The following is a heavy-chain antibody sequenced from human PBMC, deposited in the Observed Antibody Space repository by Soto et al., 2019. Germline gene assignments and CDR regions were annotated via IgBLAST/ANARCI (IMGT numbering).Heavy chain of an antibody. CDR1: GFTFSSYW. D-gene: IGHD1-20*01. J-gene: IGHJ4*02. Sequence: EVQLVESGGGLVQPGGSLRLSCAASGFTFSSYWIHWVRQAPGKGLVWVSRINSDGSSTTYADSVKGRFTISRDNAKNTLYLQMNSLRAEDTAVYYCAREGNNWDDGFDYCGQGTLVTVSS. CDR3: AREGNNWDDGFDY. V-gene: IGHV3-74*01. CDR2: INSDGSST.